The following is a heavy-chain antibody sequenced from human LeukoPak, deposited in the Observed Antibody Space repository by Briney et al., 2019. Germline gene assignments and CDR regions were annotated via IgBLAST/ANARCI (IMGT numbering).Heavy chain of an antibody. CDR2: IYYSGST. CDR3: ARESATIGDYYDSSLDDAFDI. J-gene: IGHJ3*02. Sequence: SETLSLTCTVSGGSISSSSYYWGWIRQPPGKGLEWIGYIYYSGSTNYNPSLKSRVTISVDTSKNQFSLKLSSVTAADTAVYYCARESATIGDYYDSSLDDAFDIWGQGTMVTVSS. D-gene: IGHD3-22*01. V-gene: IGHV4-61*01. CDR1: GGSISSSSYY.